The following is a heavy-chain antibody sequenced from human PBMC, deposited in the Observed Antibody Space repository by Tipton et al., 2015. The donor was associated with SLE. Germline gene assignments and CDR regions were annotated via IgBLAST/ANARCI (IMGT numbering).Heavy chain of an antibody. CDR2: IDKSGNS. CDR3: ARDRGDGYRDAFDV. D-gene: IGHD5-24*01. V-gene: IGHV4-4*09. Sequence: TLSLTCTVSGGSISSLYWSWIRQPPGKGLEWVGYIDKSGNSNYNPSLKSRVSMLVGTSKNQFSLRLTSVTAADTAVYFCARDRGDGYRDAFDVWGQGTVVTVSS. CDR1: GGSISSLY. J-gene: IGHJ3*01.